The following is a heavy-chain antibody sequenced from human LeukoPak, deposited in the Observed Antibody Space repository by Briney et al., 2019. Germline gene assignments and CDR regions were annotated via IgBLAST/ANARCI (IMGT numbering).Heavy chain of an antibody. CDR3: AKIRSSSWYSDY. J-gene: IGHJ4*02. CDR1: GFTFSNYG. Sequence: RSLRLSCAASGFTFSNYGMHWVRQAPGKGLEWVAGVSHDGSNKDYGDSVEGRFTISRDNSKDTLYLQMNSLRAEDTAVYYCAKIRSSSWYSDYWGQGTLVTVSS. V-gene: IGHV3-33*05. CDR2: VSHDGSNK. D-gene: IGHD6-13*01.